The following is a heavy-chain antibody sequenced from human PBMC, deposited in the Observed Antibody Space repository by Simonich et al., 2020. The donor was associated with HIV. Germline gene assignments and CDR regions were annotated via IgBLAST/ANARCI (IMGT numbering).Heavy chain of an antibody. CDR1: GYTFTVYY. CDR3: AFLGGYDSSGFDAFDI. D-gene: IGHD3-22*01. V-gene: IGHV1-2*02. J-gene: IGHJ3*02. Sequence: QVQLVQSGAEVKKPGASMKVSCKASGYTFTVYYMHWVRQAPGQGLEWMGWINPNSGGTNYAQKFQGRVTMTRDTSISTAYMELSRLRSDDTAVYYCAFLGGYDSSGFDAFDIWGQGTMVSVSS. CDR2: INPNSGGT.